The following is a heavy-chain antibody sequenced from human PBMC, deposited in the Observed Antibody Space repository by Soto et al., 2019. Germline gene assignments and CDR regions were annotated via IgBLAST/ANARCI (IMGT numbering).Heavy chain of an antibody. CDR3: ARVEAVAGLYNYHGLDV. J-gene: IGHJ6*02. CDR1: GGTFSNYA. Sequence: QVQLVQSGAEVKKPGSSVKVSCKVSGGTFSNYAIAWVRLAPGHGLEWMGGIVPIFGTTYYTQKFQGRATIIADDYTTTAYLEMSSLRSEDTALYYCARVEAVAGLYNYHGLDVWGQGTAVTVSS. CDR2: IVPIFGTT. V-gene: IGHV1-69*12. D-gene: IGHD6-19*01.